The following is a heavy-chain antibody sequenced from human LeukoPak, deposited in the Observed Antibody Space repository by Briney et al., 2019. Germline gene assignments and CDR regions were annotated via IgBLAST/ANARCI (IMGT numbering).Heavy chain of an antibody. CDR1: GYTLNVYD. V-gene: IGHV1-18*01. CDR3: ARADGTTYGKNSIDV. CDR2: ISTYTGGS. J-gene: IGHJ3*01. D-gene: IGHD1-7*01. Sequence: ASVKVSFKPSGYTLNVYDMLWVRPAPGHGLDYVGWISTYTGGSNYAQKFQGRVSMITDTSTSTAYLEPTKLTTSDSGIYYCARADGTTYGKNSIDVWGLGTMVTVAS.